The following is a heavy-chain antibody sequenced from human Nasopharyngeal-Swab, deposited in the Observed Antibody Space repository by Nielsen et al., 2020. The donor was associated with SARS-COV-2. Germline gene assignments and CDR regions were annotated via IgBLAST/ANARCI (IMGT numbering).Heavy chain of an antibody. V-gene: IGHV4-34*01. CDR3: ARGLTYFFDSGSYYPLGF. CDR1: GGSFSGYY. J-gene: IGHJ4*02. Sequence: SETLSLNCAVYGGSFSGYYGTWIRQLAGKGLEWIGEINHDGSNNNNPSLGSRVIISGDTSKNQFSLKLYSVTAADTAVYYCARGLTYFFDSGSYYPLGFWGQGTLVTVSS. CDR2: INHDGSN. D-gene: IGHD3-22*01.